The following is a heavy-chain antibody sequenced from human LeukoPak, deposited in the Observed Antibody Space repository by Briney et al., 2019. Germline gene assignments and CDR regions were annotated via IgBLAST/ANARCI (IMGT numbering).Heavy chain of an antibody. D-gene: IGHD2-21*01. J-gene: IGHJ3*02. CDR1: GYSFTSYW. Sequence: ESLKISCKGSGYSFTSYWIGWVRQMPGKGLEWMGIIYPGDSDTRYSPSFQGQVTISADKSISTAYLQWSSLKASDTAMYYCARLDGAYCGGDCYRGAFDIWGQGTMVTVSS. CDR3: ARLDGAYCGGDCYRGAFDI. V-gene: IGHV5-51*01. CDR2: IYPGDSDT.